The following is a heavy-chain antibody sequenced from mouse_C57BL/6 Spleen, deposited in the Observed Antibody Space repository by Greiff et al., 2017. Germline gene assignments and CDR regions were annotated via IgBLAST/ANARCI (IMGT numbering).Heavy chain of an antibody. Sequence: EVKLVESGGGLVKPGGSLKLSCAASGFTFSDYGMHWVRQAPEKGLAWVAYISSGSSTIYYADTVKGRFTISRDNAKNTLFLQMTSLRSEDTAMYYCAAGTPYFDYWGQGTTRTVSS. CDR2: ISSGSSTI. V-gene: IGHV5-17*01. CDR1: GFTFSDYG. J-gene: IGHJ2*01. D-gene: IGHD4-1*01. CDR3: AAGTPYFDY.